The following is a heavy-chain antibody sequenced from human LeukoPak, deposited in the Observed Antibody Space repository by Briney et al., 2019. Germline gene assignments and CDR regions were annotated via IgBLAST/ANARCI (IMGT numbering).Heavy chain of an antibody. CDR2: IYYDGKNK. J-gene: IGHJ6*02. V-gene: IGHV3-33*01. CDR1: GFTFTDHG. Sequence: GGSLRLSCAASGFTFTDHGIHWVRHGPGKGLEWVALIYYDGKNKYYADSAKGRFTISRDNPNNTAYLQMNSLRGDDTGVYYCSRGGWPTAGTPRMDVWGQGTTVIVSS. CDR3: SRGGWPTAGTPRMDV. D-gene: IGHD6-13*01.